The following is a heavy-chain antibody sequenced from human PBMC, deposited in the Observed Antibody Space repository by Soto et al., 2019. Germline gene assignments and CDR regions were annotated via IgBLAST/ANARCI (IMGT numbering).Heavy chain of an antibody. CDR3: ARGGAGGDYVGYFDY. J-gene: IGHJ4*02. D-gene: IGHD2-21*02. CDR1: GYSFPSYW. V-gene: IGHV5-51*01. CDR2: IYRGDSDT. Sequence: PGESLKSAGKGAGYSFPSYWIGWVLQMPWKGLEWMGIIYRGDSDTGYSPSFQGQVTISAAKSITTAYLQWSSLQASDTAMYYCARGGAGGDYVGYFDYWGQGTLVTVSS.